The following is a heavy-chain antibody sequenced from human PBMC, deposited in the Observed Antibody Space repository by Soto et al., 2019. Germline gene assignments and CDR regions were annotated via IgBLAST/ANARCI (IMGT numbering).Heavy chain of an antibody. CDR2: IYYSGST. CDR1: GGSISSYY. J-gene: IGHJ4*02. D-gene: IGHD6-19*01. CDR3: ARVGAVAD. V-gene: IGHV4-59*01. Sequence: SETLSLTCSVSGGSISSYYWSWIRQPPGKGLEWIGYIYYSGSTNYNPSLKSRVTISVDTSKNQFSLKLSSVTAADTAVYYCARVGAVADWGQGTLVTVYS.